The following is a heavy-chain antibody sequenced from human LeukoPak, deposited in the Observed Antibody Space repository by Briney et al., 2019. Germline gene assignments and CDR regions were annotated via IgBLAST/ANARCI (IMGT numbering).Heavy chain of an antibody. J-gene: IGHJ4*02. Sequence: GGSLRLSCAASRFTFNHYGMHWVRQAPGKGLQWVAFLRYDGSKKYYADSVKGRLTISRDNSKNTLYLQMNSLRIEDTAIYYCARDRGNPDYWGQGTLVTVSS. CDR2: LRYDGSKK. D-gene: IGHD3-10*01. CDR1: RFTFNHYG. V-gene: IGHV3-30*02. CDR3: ARDRGNPDY.